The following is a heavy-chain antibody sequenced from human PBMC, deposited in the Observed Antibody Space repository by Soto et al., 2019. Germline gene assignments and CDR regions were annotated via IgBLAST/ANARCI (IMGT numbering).Heavy chain of an antibody. Sequence: GGPRRLSCSGPGFTVSSFVMHWVRQPPGKGLEHVSTLSSNGIGTYYADSVKGRSTFSRDTSKNTLYLQMRSLRTEDTAVYYCVKDMGQAAVGIRYPYGLDVWGLGTTVTVSS. CDR1: GFTVSSFV. CDR2: LSSNGIGT. D-gene: IGHD6-13*01. J-gene: IGHJ6*02. CDR3: VKDMGQAAVGIRYPYGLDV. V-gene: IGHV3-64D*09.